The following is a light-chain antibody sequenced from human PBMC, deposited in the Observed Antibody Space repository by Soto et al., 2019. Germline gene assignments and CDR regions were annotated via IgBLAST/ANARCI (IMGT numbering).Light chain of an antibody. CDR1: QSISSW. Sequence: DIQMTQSPSTLSASVGDRVTITCLASQSISSWLAWYQQKPGKAPKLLIYDASSLESGVPSRFSGSGSGTEFTLTISSLPPDDFATYYCQQYNTFSYTFGRGTKLEIK. CDR3: QQYNTFSYT. J-gene: IGKJ2*01. CDR2: DAS. V-gene: IGKV1-5*01.